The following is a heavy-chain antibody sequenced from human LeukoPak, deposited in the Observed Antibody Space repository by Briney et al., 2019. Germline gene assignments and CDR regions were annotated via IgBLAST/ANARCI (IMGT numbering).Heavy chain of an antibody. CDR3: AGHHPRNTVDF. CDR1: GGSFSGYY. D-gene: IGHD2/OR15-2a*01. V-gene: IGHV4-34*01. CDR2: INHSGST. Sequence: SETLSLTCAVYGGSFSGYYWSWIRQPPGKGLEWIGEINHSGSTNYNPSLKSRATISLDTSKNQFSLKLSSVTAADTAVYYCAGHHPRNTVDFWGQGTLVTVSS. J-gene: IGHJ4*02.